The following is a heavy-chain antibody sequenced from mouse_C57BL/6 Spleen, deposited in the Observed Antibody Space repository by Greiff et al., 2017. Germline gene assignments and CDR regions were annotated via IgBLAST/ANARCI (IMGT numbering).Heavy chain of an antibody. CDR2: INPSNGGT. Sequence: QVQLQQPGTELVKPGASVKLSCKASGYTFTSYWMHWVKQRPGQGLEWIGNINPSNGGTNYNEKFKSKATLTVDKSSSTAYMQLSSLTSEDSAVYYCARESTVVATPYFDVWGTGTTVTVSS. CDR1: GYTFTSYW. V-gene: IGHV1-53*01. CDR3: ARESTVVATPYFDV. J-gene: IGHJ1*03. D-gene: IGHD1-1*01.